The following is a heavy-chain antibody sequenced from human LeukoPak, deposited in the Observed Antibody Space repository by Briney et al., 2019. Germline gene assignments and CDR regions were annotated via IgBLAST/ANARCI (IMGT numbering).Heavy chain of an antibody. Sequence: GGSLRLSCAASGFTFSSYAMSWVRQAPGKGLEWVGFIRSKAYGGTTEYAASVKGRFTISRDDSKSIAYLQMNSLKTEDTAVYYCTRDSSYGWTDAFDIWGQGTMVTVSS. CDR3: TRDSSYGWTDAFDI. D-gene: IGHD5-18*01. J-gene: IGHJ3*02. V-gene: IGHV3-49*04. CDR2: IRSKAYGGTT. CDR1: GFTFSSYA.